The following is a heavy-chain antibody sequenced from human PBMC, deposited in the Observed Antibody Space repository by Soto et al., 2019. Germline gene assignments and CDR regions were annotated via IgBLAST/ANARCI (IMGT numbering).Heavy chain of an antibody. V-gene: IGHV1-18*01. CDR3: ARDGGRNYPFDY. D-gene: IGHD4-4*01. CDR1: GYTFTSYG. CDR2: ISAYNGNT. J-gene: IGHJ4*02. Sequence: ASVKVSCKASGYTFTSYGISLVRQAPGQGLEWMGWISAYNGNTNYAQHLQGRVTMTTDTSTSTAYIELRSLRSDDTAVYYCARDGGRNYPFDYWGQGTLVTVSS.